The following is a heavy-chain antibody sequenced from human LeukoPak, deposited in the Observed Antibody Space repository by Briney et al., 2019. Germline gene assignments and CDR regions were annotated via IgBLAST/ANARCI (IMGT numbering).Heavy chain of an antibody. CDR2: IASKTYGGTA. J-gene: IGHJ4*02. V-gene: IGHV3-49*04. CDR3: SRDQTPYY. Sequence: GGSLRLSCTASGFTFGDYAMTWVRQAPGKGLEWVGFIASKTYGGTAEYAASVKGRFTISRDGSKSIAYLQMNSLKTEDTAVYFCSRDQTPYYWGQGTLVTVSS. CDR1: GFTFGDYA.